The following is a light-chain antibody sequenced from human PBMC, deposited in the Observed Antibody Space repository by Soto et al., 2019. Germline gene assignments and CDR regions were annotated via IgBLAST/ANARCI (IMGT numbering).Light chain of an antibody. CDR1: QTLSNW. V-gene: IGKV1-5*01. CDR3: QQYSIYPYT. J-gene: IGKJ2*01. CDR2: DAS. Sequence: IQMTQSPSALSASVGDRVTITCRASQTLSNWLAWYQQEPGKAPKLLIFDASSLQSGVPSRFSGSGFGTEFTLTISSLQPDDFGTYYCQQYSIYPYTCGQGTKLEIK.